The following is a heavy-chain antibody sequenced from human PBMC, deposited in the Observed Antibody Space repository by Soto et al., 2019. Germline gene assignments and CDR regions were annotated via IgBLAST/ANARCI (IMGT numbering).Heavy chain of an antibody. D-gene: IGHD3-16*01. CDR2: LNPNTGDT. CDR3: ARGSILWGGYGMDV. CDR1: GYTLTTFD. Sequence: QMQLAQSGSEVKEPGASVKVSCRASGYTLTTFDMNWMRQAPGQGLEWMGWLNPNTGDTVYARKFQGRVTMTRATSISTAYMELSNLRFEDTALYYCARGSILWGGYGMDVWGHGTMVTVSS. J-gene: IGHJ6*02. V-gene: IGHV1-8*01.